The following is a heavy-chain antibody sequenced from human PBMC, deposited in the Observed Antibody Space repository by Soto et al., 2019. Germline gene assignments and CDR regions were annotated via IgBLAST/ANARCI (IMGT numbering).Heavy chain of an antibody. V-gene: IGHV4-28*01. D-gene: IGHD3-9*01. CDR2: IYYSGTT. Sequence: SETLSLTCAVSGYSISSSNWWGWIRQPPGKGLEWIGYIYYSGTTYYNPSLKSRVTMSVDTSKNQFSLKLTSVSAADTAVYYCARQDDILTGVDYWGQGTLVTVS. J-gene: IGHJ4*02. CDR3: ARQDDILTGVDY. CDR1: GYSISSSNW.